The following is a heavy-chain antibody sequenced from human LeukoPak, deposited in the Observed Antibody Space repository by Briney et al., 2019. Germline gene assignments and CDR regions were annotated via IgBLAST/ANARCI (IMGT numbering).Heavy chain of an antibody. V-gene: IGHV3-23*01. CDR1: GFTFSSYA. J-gene: IGHJ4*02. Sequence: PGGSLRLSCAASGFTFSSYAMSWVRQAPGKGLEWVSAISGSGGSTYYADSVKDRFTISRDNSKNTLYLQMNSLRAGDTAVYYCAKDLRIAAAGTYFDYWGQGTLVTVSS. CDR3: AKDLRIAAAGTYFDY. CDR2: ISGSGGST. D-gene: IGHD6-13*01.